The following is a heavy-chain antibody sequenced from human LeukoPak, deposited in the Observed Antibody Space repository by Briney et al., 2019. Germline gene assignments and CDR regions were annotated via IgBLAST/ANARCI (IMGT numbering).Heavy chain of an antibody. CDR1: GFTFSNYA. J-gene: IGHJ4*02. V-gene: IGHV3-23*01. CDR3: AKAYYDFWSGYQFDY. CDR2: IISSGGST. D-gene: IGHD3-3*01. Sequence: PGGSLRLSCAASGFTFSNYAMSWVRQAPGKGLEWVSGIISSGGSTYYADSVKGRFTISRDNSKNTLYLQMNSLRAEDTAVYYCAKAYYDFWSGYQFDYWGQGTLVTVSS.